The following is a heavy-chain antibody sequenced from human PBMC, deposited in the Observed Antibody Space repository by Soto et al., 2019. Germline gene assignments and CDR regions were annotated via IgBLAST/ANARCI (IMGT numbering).Heavy chain of an antibody. V-gene: IGHV1-18*01. D-gene: IGHD2-2*01. CDR1: GYTFASYA. J-gene: IGHJ4*02. Sequence: QVQLVQSGAEVKKPGASVKVSCKASGYTFASYAISWMRQAPGQGLEWMGWISAYNGNTNYAQKLHGRVTMTTDTSTRTAHLELRSLGPGDTARYYCTRDPPPPAHWGQGTLVTVSS. CDR2: ISAYNGNT. CDR3: TRDPPPPAH.